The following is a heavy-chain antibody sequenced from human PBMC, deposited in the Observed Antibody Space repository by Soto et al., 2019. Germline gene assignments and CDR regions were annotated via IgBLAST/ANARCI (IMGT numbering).Heavy chain of an antibody. CDR1: GGTLSNNA. D-gene: IGHD2-2*01. V-gene: IGHV1-69*06. CDR3: ALGCDDRVIVVAPAANRMYYGMDV. CDR2: IIPLSATT. Sequence: QVQLVQSGTEVKKPGSSVKVSCKASGGTLSNNAISWVRQAPGQGLEWMGGIIPLSATTNYAQKFLGRVMMNADRSQSIAYMELTCLTSEDTVVDYCALGCDDRVIVVAPAANRMYYGMDVWGQGTTVTVSS. J-gene: IGHJ6*02.